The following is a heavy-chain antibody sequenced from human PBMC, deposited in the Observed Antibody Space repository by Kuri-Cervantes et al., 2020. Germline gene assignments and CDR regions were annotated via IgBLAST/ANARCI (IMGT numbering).Heavy chain of an antibody. CDR1: GYTFTGYY. Sequence: GESLKISCKASGYTFTGYYMHWVRQAPGQELEWMGWINPNSGGTNYAQKFQGRVTMTRDTSISTAYMELSRLRSDDTAVYYCAGAVAGRLGYYYYGMDVWGQGTTVTVSS. D-gene: IGHD6-19*01. J-gene: IGHJ6*02. CDR3: AGAVAGRLGYYYYGMDV. V-gene: IGHV1-2*02. CDR2: INPNSGGT.